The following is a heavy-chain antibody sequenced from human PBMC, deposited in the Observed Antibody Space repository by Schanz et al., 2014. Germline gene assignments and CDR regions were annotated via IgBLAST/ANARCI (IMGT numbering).Heavy chain of an antibody. J-gene: IGHJ6*02. CDR3: ARDFLLEQLGYSHYYYAMDV. Sequence: EVQLVQSGGGLVQPGGSLRLSYAASGFTFSSHWMHWVRQDPGKGLVWVARINSVGSNTDYADSVKGRFTISRDNAKNSLFLQMNSLRAEDTAVYYCARDFLLEQLGYSHYYYAMDVWGRGTTVTVSS. V-gene: IGHV3-74*01. CDR1: GFTFSSHW. D-gene: IGHD2-15*01. CDR2: INSVGSNT.